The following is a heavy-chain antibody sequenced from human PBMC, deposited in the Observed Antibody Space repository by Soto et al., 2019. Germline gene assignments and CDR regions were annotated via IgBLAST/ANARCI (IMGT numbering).Heavy chain of an antibody. CDR1: GGTFSSYA. V-gene: IGHV1-69*13. CDR2: IIPIFGTA. D-gene: IGHD2-15*01. Sequence: GASVKVSCKASGGTFSSYAISWVRQAPGQGLEWMGGIIPIFGTANYAQKFQGRVTITADESTSTAYMELSSLRSEDTAVYYCASEGYCSGGSCYSNGAFDIWGQETMVTVSS. CDR3: ASEGYCSGGSCYSNGAFDI. J-gene: IGHJ3*02.